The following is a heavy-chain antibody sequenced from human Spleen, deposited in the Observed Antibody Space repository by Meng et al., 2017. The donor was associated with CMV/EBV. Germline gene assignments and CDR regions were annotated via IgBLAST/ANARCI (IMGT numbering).Heavy chain of an antibody. J-gene: IGHJ5*02. CDR2: INHSGST. CDR1: GGSFSGYY. CDR3: ARGAVFWSGPNWFDP. D-gene: IGHD3-3*01. V-gene: IGHV4-34*01. Sequence: LRLSCAVYGGSFSGYYWSWIRQPPGKGLEWIGEINHSGSTNYNPSLKSRVTISVDTSKNQFSLKLSSVTAADTAVYYCARGAVFWSGPNWFDPWGQGTLVTVSS.